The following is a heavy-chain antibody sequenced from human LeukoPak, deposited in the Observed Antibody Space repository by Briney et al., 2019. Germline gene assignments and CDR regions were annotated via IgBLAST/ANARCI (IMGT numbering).Heavy chain of an antibody. V-gene: IGHV4-39*01. CDR3: AGETYYYDSSGYYYPWYFDY. CDR1: GGSISSSSYY. J-gene: IGHJ4*02. Sequence: SETLPLTCTVSGGSISSSSYYWGWIRQPPGKGLEWIGSIYYSGSTYYNPSLKSRVTISVDTSKNQFSLKLSSVTAADTAVYYCAGETYYYDSSGYYYPWYFDYWGQGTLVTVSS. D-gene: IGHD3-22*01. CDR2: IYYSGST.